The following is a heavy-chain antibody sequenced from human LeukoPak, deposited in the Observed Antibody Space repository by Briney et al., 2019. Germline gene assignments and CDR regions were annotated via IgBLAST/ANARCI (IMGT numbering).Heavy chain of an antibody. D-gene: IGHD4-11*01. Sequence: GGSLRLSCAASGGSLSGYGLNWVRQAPGKGLEWVSTISGDSKTLHYADSVEGRFTISRDDAKNSLYLQMNSLRAEDTAVYFCARGYSNPPLQFWGQGPLVTVSS. J-gene: IGHJ4*02. CDR2: ISGDSKTL. V-gene: IGHV3-48*01. CDR3: ARGYSNPPLQF. CDR1: GGSLSGYG.